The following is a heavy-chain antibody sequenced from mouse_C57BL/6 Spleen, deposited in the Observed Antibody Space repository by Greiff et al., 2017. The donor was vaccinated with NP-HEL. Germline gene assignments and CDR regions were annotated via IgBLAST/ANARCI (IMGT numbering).Heavy chain of an antibody. Sequence: QVQLQQPGAELVKPGASVKMSCKASGYTFTSYWITWVKQRPGQGLEWIGDIYPGSGSTNYNEKFKSKATLTVDTSSSTAYMQLSSLTSEDSAVYYCARYGTMDDYDGGFAYGGQGTLVTVSA. D-gene: IGHD2-4*01. CDR2: IYPGSGST. CDR1: GYTFTSYW. V-gene: IGHV1-55*01. J-gene: IGHJ3*01. CDR3: ARYGTMDDYDGGFAY.